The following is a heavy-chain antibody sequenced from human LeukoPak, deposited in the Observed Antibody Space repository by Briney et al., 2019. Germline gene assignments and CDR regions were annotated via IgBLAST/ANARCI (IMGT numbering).Heavy chain of an antibody. Sequence: GGSLRLSCAASGFTFSSYGMHWVRQAPGKGLEWVAVIWYDGSNKYYADSVKGRFTISRDNSKNTLYLQMNSLRAEDTAVYYCARDLAEILLWLRHYYYGMDVWGQGTTVTVPS. V-gene: IGHV3-33*01. D-gene: IGHD3-10*01. CDR2: IWYDGSNK. J-gene: IGHJ6*02. CDR1: GFTFSSYG. CDR3: ARDLAEILLWLRHYYYGMDV.